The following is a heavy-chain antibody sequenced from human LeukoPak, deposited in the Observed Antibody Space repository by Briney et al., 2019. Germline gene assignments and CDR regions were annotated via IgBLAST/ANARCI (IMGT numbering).Heavy chain of an antibody. D-gene: IGHD3-22*01. J-gene: IGHJ4*02. CDR1: GGSFSGYY. CDR3: ARDYYDSSGYSFDY. CDR2: IYTGGST. V-gene: IGHV4-4*07. Sequence: SETLSLTCAVYGGSFSGYYWSWIRQPAGKGLEWIGRIYTGGSTNYNPSLKSRVTMSVDTSKNQFFLKLSSVTAADTAVYYCARDYYDSSGYSFDYWGQGTLVTVSS.